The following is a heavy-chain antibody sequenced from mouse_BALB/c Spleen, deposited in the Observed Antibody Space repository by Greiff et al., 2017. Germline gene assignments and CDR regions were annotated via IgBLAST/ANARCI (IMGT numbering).Heavy chain of an antibody. V-gene: IGHV5-6-5*01. Sequence: EVQGVESGGGLVKPGGSLKLSCAASGFTFSSYAMSWVRQTPEKRLEWVASISSGGSTYYPDSVKGRFTISRDNARNILYLQMSSLRSEDTAMYYCARARGNYSWCAYWGQGTLVTVSA. CDR1: GFTFSSYA. D-gene: IGHD2-1*01. CDR3: ARARGNYSWCAY. CDR2: ISSGGST. J-gene: IGHJ3*01.